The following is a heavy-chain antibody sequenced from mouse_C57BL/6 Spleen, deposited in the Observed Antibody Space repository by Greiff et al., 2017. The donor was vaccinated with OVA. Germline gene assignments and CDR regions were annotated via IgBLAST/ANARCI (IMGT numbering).Heavy chain of an antibody. CDR2: ISYDGSN. CDR1: GYSITSGYY. CDR3: ARYYDYGGWFAY. Sequence: DVQLQESGPGLVKPSQSLSLTCSVTGYSITSGYYWNWIRQFPGNKLEWMGYISYDGSNNYNPSLKNRISITRDTSKNQFFLKLNSVTTEDTATYYCARYYDYGGWFAYWGQGTLVTVSA. D-gene: IGHD2-4*01. J-gene: IGHJ3*01. V-gene: IGHV3-6*01.